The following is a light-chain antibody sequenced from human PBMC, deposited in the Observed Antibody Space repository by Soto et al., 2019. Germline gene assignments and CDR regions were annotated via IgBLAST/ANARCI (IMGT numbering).Light chain of an antibody. CDR2: DVI. V-gene: IGLV2-14*01. CDR3: TSYTSSGTHV. Sequence: QSALTQPASVSGSPGQSITISCTGTTSDVGGYNYVSWYQQHPGKAPKLMIYDVINRPSGVSNRFSGSKSDNTASLTISGLQAEDEADYYCTSYTSSGTHVFGSGTKLTVL. CDR1: TSDVGGYNY. J-gene: IGLJ1*01.